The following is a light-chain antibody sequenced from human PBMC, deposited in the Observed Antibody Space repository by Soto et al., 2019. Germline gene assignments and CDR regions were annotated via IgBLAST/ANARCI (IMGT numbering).Light chain of an antibody. CDR3: HQLNSHPRT. CDR2: GAS. J-gene: IGKJ2*02. V-gene: IGKV1-9*01. CDR1: QAIFDN. Sequence: DIPLTQSPIFLSASVGDRVTISCRARQAIFDNLAWYQQKPAKAPNLLIFGASTLQSGVPPRCSGSGTGTEFNQTISSLQPEDFATYYCHQLNSHPRTFGQGTKLEIK.